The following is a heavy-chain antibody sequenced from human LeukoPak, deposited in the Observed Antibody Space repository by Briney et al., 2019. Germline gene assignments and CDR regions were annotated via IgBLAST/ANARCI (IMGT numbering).Heavy chain of an antibody. V-gene: IGHV4-59*01. CDR3: ARAGSGYYPEYSFDY. CDR2: NYYSRIT. D-gene: IGHD3-3*01. CDR1: GGSISSYS. Sequence: PSETLSLTCTVSGGSISSYSWSWIPQPPGKGLEWIGYNYYSRITNYYPSLKSRVTISVDTSKNQFSLKLSSVTATDTAVYYCARAGSGYYPEYSFDYWGQGTLVTVSS. J-gene: IGHJ4*02.